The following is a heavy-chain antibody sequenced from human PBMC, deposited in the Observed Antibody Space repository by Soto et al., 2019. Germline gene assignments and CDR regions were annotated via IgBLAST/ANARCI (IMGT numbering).Heavy chain of an antibody. V-gene: IGHV2-5*02. J-gene: IGHJ5*02. Sequence: SGPTLVNPTQTLTLTCTFSGFSLTTHGVGVGWIRQPPGKALECLALIYWDDDKRYSPSLQSRLSITKDTSKNQVVLTMTNVDPVDTATYYCAHIPNYYQYDWFDPWGQGTLVTVPS. CDR2: IYWDDDK. CDR1: GFSLTTHGVG. CDR3: AHIPNYYQYDWFDP. D-gene: IGHD3-16*01.